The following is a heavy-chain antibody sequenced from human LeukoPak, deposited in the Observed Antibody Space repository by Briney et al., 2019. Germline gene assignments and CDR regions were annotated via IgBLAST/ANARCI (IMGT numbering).Heavy chain of an antibody. D-gene: IGHD2-15*01. Sequence: SETLSLTCAVYGESFSGYYWSWIRHPPGKGLEWIGEINHSGSTNYNPSLKSRVTISVDTSKNQFSLKLSSVTAADTAVYYCARGFRNAYCSGGSCYRGSWFDPWGQGTLVTVSS. V-gene: IGHV4-34*01. CDR2: INHSGST. J-gene: IGHJ5*02. CDR1: GESFSGYY. CDR3: ARGFRNAYCSGGSCYRGSWFDP.